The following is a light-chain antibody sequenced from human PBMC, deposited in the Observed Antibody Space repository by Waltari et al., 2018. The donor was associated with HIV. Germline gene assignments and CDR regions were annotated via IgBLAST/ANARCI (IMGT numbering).Light chain of an antibody. CDR2: GSF. CDR1: QDIGNS. V-gene: IGKV1-NL1*01. J-gene: IGKJ4*01. Sequence: DIQMTQSPSSLSASIGDTVTISCRASQDIGNSVSWFQQQPGKAPKLLVHGSFILQRGVPSRFSGSGSGTDYTLTISGLQSDDFATYFCQQYYGVPLTFGGGTRVDI. CDR3: QQYYGVPLT.